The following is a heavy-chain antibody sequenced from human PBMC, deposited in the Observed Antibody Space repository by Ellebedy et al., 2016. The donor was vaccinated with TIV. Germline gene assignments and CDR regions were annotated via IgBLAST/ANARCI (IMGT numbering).Heavy chain of an antibody. V-gene: IGHV3-23*01. CDR2: ITGSGGST. J-gene: IGHJ4*02. CDR1: GFTFSSYA. CDR3: AKGTQWLGRSCFDH. D-gene: IGHD6-19*01. Sequence: GESLKISCAASGFTFSSYAMSWVRQAPGKGLEWVSTITGSGGSTDYADSVKGRFTFSRDNSKNTLYLHMNSLGVEDTAAYYCAKGTQWLGRSCFDHWGQGILVTVSS.